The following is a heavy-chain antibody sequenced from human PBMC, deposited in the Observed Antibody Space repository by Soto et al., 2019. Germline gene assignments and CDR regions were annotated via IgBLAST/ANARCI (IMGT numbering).Heavy chain of an antibody. D-gene: IGHD2-15*01. J-gene: IGHJ5*02. Sequence: QVQLVESGGGLVKPGGSLRLSCAASGFTFSDYYMSWIRQAPGKGLEWVSYISSSGSTIYYADSVKGRFTISRDNARNSLYLQMNSLRAEDTAVYYCARAPVVAATRVSWFDPWGQGTLVTVSS. V-gene: IGHV3-11*01. CDR1: GFTFSDYY. CDR3: ARAPVVAATRVSWFDP. CDR2: ISSSGSTI.